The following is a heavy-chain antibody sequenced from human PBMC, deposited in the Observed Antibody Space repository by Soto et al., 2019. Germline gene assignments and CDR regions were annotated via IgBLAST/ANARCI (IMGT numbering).Heavy chain of an antibody. Sequence: EVQLLDSGGGLVQPGGSLGLSCAASGFTFNNYAMNWVRQAPEMGLEWVATISNTGGGTYYADSVKGRFTIARDNSKNTLYLQMSSLRVEDTAVYYCAKDRLAGNFDYWRQGTQVTVSS. CDR3: AKDRLAGNFDY. CDR2: ISNTGGGT. V-gene: IGHV3-23*01. J-gene: IGHJ4*02. CDR1: GFTFNNYA.